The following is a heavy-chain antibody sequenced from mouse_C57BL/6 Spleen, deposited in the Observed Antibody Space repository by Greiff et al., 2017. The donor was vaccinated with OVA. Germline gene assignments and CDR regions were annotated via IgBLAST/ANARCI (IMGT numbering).Heavy chain of an antibody. Sequence: EVHLVESGGGLVQPGGSMKLSCVASGFTFSNYWMNWVRQSPEKGLEWVAQIRLKSDNYATHYAESVKGRFTISRDDSKSSVYLQMNNLRAEDTGIYYCTGSITTVAYYYAMDYWGQGTSVTVSS. CDR1: GFTFSNYW. CDR2: IRLKSDNYAT. J-gene: IGHJ4*01. CDR3: TGSITTVAYYYAMDY. D-gene: IGHD1-1*01. V-gene: IGHV6-3*01.